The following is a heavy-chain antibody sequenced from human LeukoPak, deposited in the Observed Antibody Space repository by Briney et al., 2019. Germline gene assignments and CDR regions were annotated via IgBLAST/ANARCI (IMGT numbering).Heavy chain of an antibody. CDR2: MNPNSGNT. D-gene: IGHD2-15*01. J-gene: IGHJ4*02. Sequence: GASVKVSCKASGYTFTSYDINWVRQATEQGLEWMGWMNPNSGNTGYAQKFQGRVTITRNTSISTAYMELSSLRSEDTAVFYCAREDRTYRIFDYWGQGTLVTVSS. CDR1: GYTFTSYD. V-gene: IGHV1-8*03. CDR3: AREDRTYRIFDY.